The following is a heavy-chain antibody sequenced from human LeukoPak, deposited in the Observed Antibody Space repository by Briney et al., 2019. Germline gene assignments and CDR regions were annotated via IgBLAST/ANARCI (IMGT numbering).Heavy chain of an antibody. CDR1: GFTFSDYY. CDR3: ATSYVSSFTYYYDSSGYGPGRTDY. Sequence: GGSLRLSWAASGFTFSDYYMSWIRQAPGEGLEWVSYISSSGSTIYYADSVKGRFTISRDNAKNSLYLQMNSLRAEDTAVYYCATSYVSSFTYYYDSSGYGPGRTDYWGQGTLVTVSS. V-gene: IGHV3-11*01. CDR2: ISSSGSTI. J-gene: IGHJ4*02. D-gene: IGHD3-22*01.